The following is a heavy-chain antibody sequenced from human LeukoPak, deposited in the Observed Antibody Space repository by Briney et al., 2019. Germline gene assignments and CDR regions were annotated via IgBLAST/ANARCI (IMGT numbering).Heavy chain of an antibody. D-gene: IGHD2-15*01. V-gene: IGHV3-30-3*01. CDR1: GFTFSSYA. J-gene: IGHJ4*02. CDR2: ISYDGSNK. Sequence: GGSLRLSCAASGFTFSSYAMHWVRQAPGKGLEWVAVISYDGSNKYYADSVKGRSTISRDNSKNTLYLQMNSLRAEDTAVYYCAKGFTPDYWGQGTLVTVSS. CDR3: AKGFTPDY.